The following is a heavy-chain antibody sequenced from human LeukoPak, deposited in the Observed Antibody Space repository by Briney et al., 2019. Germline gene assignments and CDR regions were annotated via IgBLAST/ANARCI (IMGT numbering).Heavy chain of an antibody. J-gene: IGHJ4*01. CDR3: AKARSAYYGSFDY. V-gene: IGHV3-23*01. Sequence: GRSLRLSCAASGLTISSNAMRWVRQDPGDGLEWVSAISGSGGSTSYADSVEGRFNISRANSKYTLYLPMKSLLAEETAAYQCAKARSAYYGSFDYWGQGTLVTVSS. D-gene: IGHD3-10*01. CDR1: GLTISSNA. CDR2: ISGSGGST.